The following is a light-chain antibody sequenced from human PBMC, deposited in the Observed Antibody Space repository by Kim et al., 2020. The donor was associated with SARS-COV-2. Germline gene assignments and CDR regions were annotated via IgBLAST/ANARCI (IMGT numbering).Light chain of an antibody. Sequence: ALGQKARINCGGNIMRSNIVNWYQQKPGQAPVLVIYRDSNRPSGIPERFSGSNSGNTATLTISRALAGDEAYYYCQVWDSSTAHVVFGGGTQLTVL. J-gene: IGLJ2*01. CDR3: QVWDSSTAHVV. CDR1: IMRSNI. V-gene: IGLV3-9*01. CDR2: RDS.